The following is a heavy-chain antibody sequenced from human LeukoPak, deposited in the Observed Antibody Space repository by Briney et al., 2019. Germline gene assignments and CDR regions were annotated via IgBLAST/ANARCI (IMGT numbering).Heavy chain of an antibody. Sequence: PGGSLRLSCAASGFTFSSYAMSWVREAPGKGLEWGSALSGSGGSTYYADSVRGRFTISRDNSKNTLYLQMNSLRAEDTAVYYCAKARLWFGELDYWGQGTLVTVSS. V-gene: IGHV3-23*01. D-gene: IGHD3-10*01. J-gene: IGHJ4*02. CDR2: LSGSGGST. CDR3: AKARLWFGELDY. CDR1: GFTFSSYA.